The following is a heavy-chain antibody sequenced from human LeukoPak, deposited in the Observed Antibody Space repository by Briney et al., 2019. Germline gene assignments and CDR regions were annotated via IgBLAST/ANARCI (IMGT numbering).Heavy chain of an antibody. CDR2: ISGSGDST. Sequence: GGSLRLSCTASGFTFSSHAMSWVRQAPGKGLEWVSVISGSGDSTYYADSVKGRFTISRDNSKNTLYLQMNSLRAEDTAVYYCARGFRSSSWYGPSDYWGRGTLVTVSS. V-gene: IGHV3-23*01. CDR1: GFTFSSHA. D-gene: IGHD6-13*01. J-gene: IGHJ4*02. CDR3: ARGFRSSSWYGPSDY.